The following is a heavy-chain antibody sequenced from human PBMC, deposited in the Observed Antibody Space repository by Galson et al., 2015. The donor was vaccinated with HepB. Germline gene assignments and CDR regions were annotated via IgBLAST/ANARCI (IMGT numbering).Heavy chain of an antibody. CDR1: GYTFSSYS. CDR2: ISAYDRKT. CDR3: ARGALVAVVAATQNNWFDP. V-gene: IGHV1-18*01. D-gene: IGHD2-15*01. Sequence: SVKVPCKASGYTFSSYSITWVRQAPGQGLEWMGWISAYDRKTNYAQKFQGRVTMTTDTSTTTAYMELRSLRSDDTAVYYCARGALVAVVAATQNNWFDPWGQGTLVTVSS. J-gene: IGHJ5*02.